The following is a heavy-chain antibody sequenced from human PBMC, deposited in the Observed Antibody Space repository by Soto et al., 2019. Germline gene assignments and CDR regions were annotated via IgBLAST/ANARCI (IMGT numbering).Heavy chain of an antibody. CDR1: GYTFTSFD. D-gene: IGHD5-18*01. V-gene: IGHV1-18*04. J-gene: IGHJ4*02. Sequence: QVPLLQSGTEVMEPGASVKVSCKASGYTFTSFDIIWVRQTPGQVLEWVGWTTASNTHTNYAQKLQGRVTKTTDTTTTTAYMESRSLRADDTAISYCARGGYSSSYNYRGQGTLVTVSS. CDR2: TTASNTHT. CDR3: ARGGYSSSYNY.